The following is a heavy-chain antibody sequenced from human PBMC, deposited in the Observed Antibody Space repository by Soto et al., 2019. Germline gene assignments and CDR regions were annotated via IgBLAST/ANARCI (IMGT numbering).Heavy chain of an antibody. CDR2: ISYDGSNK. V-gene: IGHV3-30-3*01. CDR1: GFTFSSYA. CDR3: ARDLSSRGGRPMVRGMTYYYYGMDV. Sequence: GGSLRLSCAASGFTFSSYAMHWVRQAPGKGLEWVAVISYDGSNKYYADSVKGRFTISRDNSKNTLYLQMNSLRAEDTAVYYCARDLSSRGGRPMVRGMTYYYYGMDVWGQGTTVTVSS. D-gene: IGHD3-10*01. J-gene: IGHJ6*02.